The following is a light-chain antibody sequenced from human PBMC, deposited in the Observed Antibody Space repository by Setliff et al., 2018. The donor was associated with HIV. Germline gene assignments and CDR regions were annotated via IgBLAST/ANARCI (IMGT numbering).Light chain of an antibody. CDR2: SNN. V-gene: IGLV1-44*01. CDR1: SSNIGSNT. Sequence: GTPGQRVTISCSGSSSNIGSNTVNWYQQLPGTAPKLLIYSNNQRPSGVPDRFSGSKSGTSASLAISGLQSEDEADYYCAAWDDSLNGYYVFGTGTKV. J-gene: IGLJ1*01. CDR3: AAWDDSLNGYYV.